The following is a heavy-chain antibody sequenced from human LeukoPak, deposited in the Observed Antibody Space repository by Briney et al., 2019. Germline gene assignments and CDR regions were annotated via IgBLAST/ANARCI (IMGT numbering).Heavy chain of an antibody. CDR2: INHSGST. CDR3: ARTKSGTVTTLEFDY. V-gene: IGHV4-34*01. Sequence: SETLSLTCAVYGGSFSGYYWSWIRQPPGKGLEWIGEINHSGSTNYNPSLKSRVTISVDTSKNQFSLKLSSVTAADTAVYYCARTKSGTVTTLEFDYWGQGTLATVSS. J-gene: IGHJ4*02. D-gene: IGHD4-17*01. CDR1: GGSFSGYY.